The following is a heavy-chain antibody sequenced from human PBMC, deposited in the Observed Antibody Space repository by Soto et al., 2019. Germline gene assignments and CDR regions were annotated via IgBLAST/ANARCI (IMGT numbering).Heavy chain of an antibody. D-gene: IGHD3-22*01. V-gene: IGHV3-30-3*01. Sequence: GGSLRLSCAASGFTFSSYAMHWVRQAPGKGLEWVAVISYDGSNKYYADSVKGRFTISRDNSKNTLYLQMNSLRAEDTAVYYCARDGGYDSSGYYFYYFDYWGQGTLVTVSS. CDR1: GFTFSSYA. J-gene: IGHJ4*02. CDR3: ARDGGYDSSGYYFYYFDY. CDR2: ISYDGSNK.